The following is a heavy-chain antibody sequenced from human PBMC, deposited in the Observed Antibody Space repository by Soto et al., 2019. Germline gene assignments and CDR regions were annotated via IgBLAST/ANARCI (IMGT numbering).Heavy chain of an antibody. V-gene: IGHV3-72*01. Sequence: VQLVESGGGLVQPGGSRRLSCAASGLIFSDYHMDWVRQAPGRGLEWVGSIRRKANSYTTEYDASVKGRLTISREDSTSAPYLQMNSLKSEDTAVYYSAMLDGWSGGSSGMDVWGQGTTVTVSS. CDR2: IRRKANSYTT. CDR1: GLIFSDYH. J-gene: IGHJ6*02. D-gene: IGHD6-19*01. CDR3: AMLDGWSGGSSGMDV.